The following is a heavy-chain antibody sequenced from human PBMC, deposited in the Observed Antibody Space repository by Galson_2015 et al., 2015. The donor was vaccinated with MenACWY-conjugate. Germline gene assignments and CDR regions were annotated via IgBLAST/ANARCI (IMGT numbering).Heavy chain of an antibody. J-gene: IGHJ4*02. CDR2: ISSSSSTI. CDR3: AREYYDFWSGYLDY. Sequence: SLRLSCAASGFTFSSYSMNWVRQAPGKGLEWVSYISSSSSTIYYADSVKGRFTISRDNAKNSLYLQMNSLRGEDTAVYYCAREYYDFWSGYLDYWGQGTLVTVSS. CDR1: GFTFSSYS. D-gene: IGHD3-3*01. V-gene: IGHV3-48*01.